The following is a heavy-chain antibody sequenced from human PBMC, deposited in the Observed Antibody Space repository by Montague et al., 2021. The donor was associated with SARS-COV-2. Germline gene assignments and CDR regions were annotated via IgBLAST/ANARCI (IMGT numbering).Heavy chain of an antibody. D-gene: IGHD2-2*02. CDR3: ASPKDRRYTYTWQTRWYFDL. V-gene: IGHV3-23*01. CDR2: IGGSAEST. Sequence: SLRLFCAASGFTFSSYAMSWVRQAPGKGLEWASGIGGSAESTYYGDSVKGRFTISRDNSKNTLYLQMNSLRAEDTAVYYCASPKDRRYTYTWQTRWYFDLWGRGTLVTVSS. CDR1: GFTFSSYA. J-gene: IGHJ2*01.